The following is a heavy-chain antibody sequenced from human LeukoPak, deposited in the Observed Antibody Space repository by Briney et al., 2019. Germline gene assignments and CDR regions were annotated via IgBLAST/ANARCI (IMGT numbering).Heavy chain of an antibody. Sequence: GGSLRLSCAASGFTFSDYYMSWIRQAPGKGLEWVSYISSDSSYTNYADSVKGRFTISRDNAKNSLYLQMNSLRDEDTAVYYCARFSNTEYCSSISCYVFDYWGQGTLVTVSS. CDR1: GFTFSDYY. V-gene: IGHV3-11*06. CDR2: ISSDSSYT. CDR3: ARFSNTEYCSSISCYVFDY. J-gene: IGHJ4*02. D-gene: IGHD2-2*01.